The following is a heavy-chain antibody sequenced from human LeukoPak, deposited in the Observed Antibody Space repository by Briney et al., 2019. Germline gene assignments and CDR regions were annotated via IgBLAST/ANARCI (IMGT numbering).Heavy chain of an antibody. CDR1: GYILTNYY. V-gene: IGHV1-46*01. CDR3: ARGSRIVYSYGCFDY. J-gene: IGHJ4*02. CDR2: INPTTV. D-gene: IGHD5-18*01. Sequence: ASVKVSRTASGYILTNYYTHWVRQAPGQGLEWMGIINPTTVSYAQKFQGRVTMTRDTSTSTVYMELSSLTFEDTAVYYCARGSRIVYSYGCFDYWGQGTLVIVSS.